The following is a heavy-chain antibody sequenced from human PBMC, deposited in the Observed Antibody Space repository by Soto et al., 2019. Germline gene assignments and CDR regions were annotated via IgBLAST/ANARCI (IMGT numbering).Heavy chain of an antibody. CDR1: GFTFSSYG. V-gene: IGHV3-30*03. CDR3: ALYSSGWHPLDS. Sequence: QVQLVESGGGVVQPGRSLRLSCAASGFTFSSYGMHWVRQAPGKGLEWVAVISYDGSNKYYADSVKGRFTISRDNSKNTLYLQMNSLRAEDTAVYYCALYSSGWHPLDSWGQGTLVTVSS. D-gene: IGHD6-19*01. J-gene: IGHJ4*02. CDR2: ISYDGSNK.